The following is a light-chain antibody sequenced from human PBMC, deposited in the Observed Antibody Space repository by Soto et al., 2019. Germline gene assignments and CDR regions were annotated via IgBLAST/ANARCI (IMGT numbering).Light chain of an antibody. CDR3: HQYDT. J-gene: IGKJ2*01. Sequence: EIVLTQSPGTLSLSPGERATLSCRASQTINSRDLAGYQQRPGQAPRLLLYGASSRATGIPDRFTGSGSGTDFTLTISRLEPEDFAVYYCHQYDTFGQGTKLEIK. CDR1: QTINSRD. V-gene: IGKV3-20*01. CDR2: GAS.